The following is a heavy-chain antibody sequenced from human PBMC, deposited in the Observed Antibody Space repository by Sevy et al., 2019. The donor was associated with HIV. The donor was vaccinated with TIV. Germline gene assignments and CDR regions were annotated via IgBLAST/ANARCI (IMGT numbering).Heavy chain of an antibody. CDR2: IRQDGNEL. Sequence: GGSLRLSCAASGFTFDDYWMHWVRQAPGQGLEWVANIRQDGNELYYADSVKGRFTISRDNAKASLFLQMTNLRVEDTAIYYCARRYFDLWGQGTLVTVSS. CDR1: GFTFDDYW. CDR3: ARRYFDL. V-gene: IGHV3-7*01. J-gene: IGHJ4*02.